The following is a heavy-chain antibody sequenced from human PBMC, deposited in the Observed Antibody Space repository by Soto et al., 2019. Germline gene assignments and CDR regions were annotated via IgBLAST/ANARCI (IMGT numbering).Heavy chain of an antibody. CDR2: ISGSGGTT. J-gene: IGHJ6*02. CDR1: GLTFSSYA. CDR3: ARDVWETTSRYYGLDL. V-gene: IGHV3-23*01. D-gene: IGHD1-26*01. Sequence: PVGSLRLSCAASGLTFSSYAMTWVRQAPGKRLEWVSGISGSGGTTSYTDSVKGRFTISRDNSKKTLFLEMKSLGVEDTAVYFCARDVWETTSRYYGLDLWGLGTTVTVSS.